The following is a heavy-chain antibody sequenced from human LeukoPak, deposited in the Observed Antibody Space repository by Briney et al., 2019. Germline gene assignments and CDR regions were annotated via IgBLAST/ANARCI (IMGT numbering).Heavy chain of an antibody. CDR3: ASHLPHSGGYTQGFDP. J-gene: IGHJ5*02. Sequence: SVKVSCKASGGTFSSYAISWVRQAPGRGLEWTGGIIPIFGTANYAQKFQGRVTITADESTSTAYMELSSLRSEDTAVYYCASHLPHSGGYTQGFDPWGQGTLVTVSS. V-gene: IGHV1-69*01. D-gene: IGHD2-15*01. CDR1: GGTFSSYA. CDR2: IIPIFGTA.